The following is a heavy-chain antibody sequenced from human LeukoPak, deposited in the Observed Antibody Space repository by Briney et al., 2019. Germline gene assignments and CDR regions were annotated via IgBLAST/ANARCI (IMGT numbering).Heavy chain of an antibody. CDR2: IRYDGSNK. CDR1: GFTFSSYG. D-gene: IGHD5-12*01. J-gene: IGHJ4*02. Sequence: GGSLRLSCAASGFTFSSYGMNWVRQAPGKGLEWVAFIRYDGSNKYYADSVKGRFTISRDNSKNTVSLQMNSLRAEDTAVYYCVEYSGYDSNYWGQGTLVTVSS. CDR3: VEYSGYDSNY. V-gene: IGHV3-30*02.